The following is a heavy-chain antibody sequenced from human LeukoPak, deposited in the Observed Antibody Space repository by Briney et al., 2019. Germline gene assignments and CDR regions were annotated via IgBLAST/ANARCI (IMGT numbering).Heavy chain of an antibody. CDR2: INPNSGGT. Sequence: ASVKVSCKASGYTFTGYYMHWVRQAPGQGLEWMGRINPNSGGTNYAQKFQGRVTMTRDTSISTAYMELSRLRSDDTAVYFCARGWAPSSGFDYWGQGTLVTVSS. CDR1: GYTFTGYY. D-gene: IGHD6-19*01. J-gene: IGHJ4*02. V-gene: IGHV1-2*06. CDR3: ARGWAPSSGFDY.